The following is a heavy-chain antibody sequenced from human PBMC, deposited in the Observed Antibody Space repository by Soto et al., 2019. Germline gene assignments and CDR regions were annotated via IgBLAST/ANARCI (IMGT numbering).Heavy chain of an antibody. V-gene: IGHV3-64D*08. D-gene: IGHD3-22*01. CDR2: ISSNGGST. Sequence: GGSLRLSCSASGFTFSSYAMHWVRQAPGKGLEYVSAISSNGGSTYYADSVKGRFTISRDNSKNTLYLQMSSLRAEDTAVYYCVKGSLYYYDSSGYLSFDIWGQGTMVTVSS. CDR1: GFTFSSYA. CDR3: VKGSLYYYDSSGYLSFDI. J-gene: IGHJ3*02.